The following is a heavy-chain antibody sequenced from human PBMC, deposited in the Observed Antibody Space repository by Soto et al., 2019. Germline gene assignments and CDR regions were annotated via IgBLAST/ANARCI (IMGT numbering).Heavy chain of an antibody. CDR1: GGSISIGDYY. D-gene: IGHD3-22*01. CDR3: ARGRYYDSSGYYGY. J-gene: IGHJ4*02. CDR2: IYYSGST. V-gene: IGHV4-30-4*02. Sequence: PSEALSLTCTVSGGSISIGDYYWSWIRQPPGKGLEWIGYIYYSGSTYYNPSLKSRVTISVDTSKNQFSLKLSSVAAADTAVYYCARGRYYDSSGYYGYWGQGTLVTVSS.